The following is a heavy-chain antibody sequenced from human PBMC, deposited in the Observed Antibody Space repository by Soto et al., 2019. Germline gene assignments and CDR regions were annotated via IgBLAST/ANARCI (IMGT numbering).Heavy chain of an antibody. D-gene: IGHD6-19*01. CDR1: GYSFTSYW. Sequence: GESLKISCKGSGYSFTSYWIGWVRQMPGKGLEWMGIIYPGDSDTRYSPSFQGQVTISADKSISTAYPQWSSLKASDTAMYYCARLGIAVAGTYGMDVWGQGTTVTVSS. J-gene: IGHJ6*02. V-gene: IGHV5-51*01. CDR3: ARLGIAVAGTYGMDV. CDR2: IYPGDSDT.